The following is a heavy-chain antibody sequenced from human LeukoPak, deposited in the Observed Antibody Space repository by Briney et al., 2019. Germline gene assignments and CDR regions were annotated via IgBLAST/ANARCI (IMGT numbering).Heavy chain of an antibody. Sequence: ASVTVSLKCAGYTFTIYGFSWVRQAPGQGHERVGWISACSGNTNYAQTLQGRVTMTTDTSTSTAYMELSSLRSDDTAVYYCARGDADHDYNWFDPWGQGTLVTVSS. CDR1: GYTFTIYG. V-gene: IGHV1-18*01. D-gene: IGHD1-1*01. CDR3: ARGDADHDYNWFDP. CDR2: ISACSGNT. J-gene: IGHJ5*02.